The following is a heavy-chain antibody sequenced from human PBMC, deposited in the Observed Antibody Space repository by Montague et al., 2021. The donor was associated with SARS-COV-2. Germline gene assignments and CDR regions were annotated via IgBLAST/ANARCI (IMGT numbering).Heavy chain of an antibody. CDR2: ISSSGSTM. V-gene: IGHV3-48*03. D-gene: IGHD6-13*01. CDR3: ARDIAAAVTPFDY. CDR1: GFTFSSYE. J-gene: IGHJ4*02. Sequence: SLRLSCAASGFTFSSYEMNWVRQAPGKGLEWVSYISSSGSTMYYADSVKGRFTISRDNAKNSLYLQMNSLRAEDTAVYYCARDIAAAVTPFDYWGQGTLVTVSS.